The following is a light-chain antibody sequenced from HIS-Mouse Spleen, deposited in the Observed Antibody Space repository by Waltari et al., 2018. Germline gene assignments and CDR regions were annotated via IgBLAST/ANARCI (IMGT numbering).Light chain of an antibody. V-gene: IGLV1-40*01. J-gene: IGLJ2*01. CDR3: QSYDSSLSGSV. Sequence: QSVLTQPPSVSGAPGQRVTISCTRSSSTNGAGLDVHWYQQLPGTAPKPLIYGNSNRPSGVPDRFSGSKSGTSASLAITGLQAEDEADYYCQSYDSSLSGSVFGGGTKLTVL. CDR2: GNS. CDR1: SSTNGAGLD.